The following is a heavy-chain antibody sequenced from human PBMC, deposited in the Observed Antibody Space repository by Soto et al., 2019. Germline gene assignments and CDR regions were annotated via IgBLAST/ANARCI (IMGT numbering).Heavy chain of an antibody. CDR1: GGYLSNYC. D-gene: IGHD6-13*01. CDR2: ICYNGNT. Sequence: PSETLSLTCTVSGGYLSNYCWGWIRRPPGKGLEWVGFICYNGNTNYNPSLESRVTISVDTSKNQFSLRLNSVTAADTAVYYCAKYKRTTTAAGVAFDYWGQGTLVTVSS. J-gene: IGHJ4*02. CDR3: AKYKRTTTAAGVAFDY. V-gene: IGHV4-59*08.